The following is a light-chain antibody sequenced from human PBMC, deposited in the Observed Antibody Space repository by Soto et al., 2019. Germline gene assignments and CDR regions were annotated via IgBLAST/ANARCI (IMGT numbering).Light chain of an antibody. Sequence: DIQLTQSPSFLSASVGDRVTITCRASQGISSYLAWYQQKPGKAPKLLIYAASTLQSGVPSRFSSSGSGTEFTLTISSLQPEDFATYYCQQLHSYPYTFGQGTKLEIK. CDR2: AAS. J-gene: IGKJ2*01. CDR1: QGISSY. CDR3: QQLHSYPYT. V-gene: IGKV1-9*01.